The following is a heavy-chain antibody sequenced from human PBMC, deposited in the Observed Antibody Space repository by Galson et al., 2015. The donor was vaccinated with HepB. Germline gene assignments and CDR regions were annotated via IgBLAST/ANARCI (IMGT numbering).Heavy chain of an antibody. Sequence: SLRLSCAASGFTFSSYGMHWVRQAPGKGLEWVAVISYDGSNKYYADSVKGRFTISRDNSENTLYLQMNSLRAEDTAVYYCARVLGYYYGMDVWGQGTTVTVSS. CDR1: GFTFSSYG. V-gene: IGHV3-30*03. CDR3: ARVLGYYYGMDV. D-gene: IGHD1-26*01. CDR2: ISYDGSNK. J-gene: IGHJ6*02.